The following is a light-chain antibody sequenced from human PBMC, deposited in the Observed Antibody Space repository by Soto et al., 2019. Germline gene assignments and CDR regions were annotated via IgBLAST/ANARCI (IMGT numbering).Light chain of an antibody. CDR2: SAT. CDR3: LRDHDYPRT. J-gene: IGKJ1*01. Sequence: AIQVTQSPTSLSASVGDRDIIPCRASHDISKDLGWNRQKPEKAPKFLIYSATSTQSGLPSTFSGSGFGTDFTLTISSRQPEDFATYYCLRDHDYPRTFGQGTKVEF. V-gene: IGKV1-6*01. CDR1: HDISKD.